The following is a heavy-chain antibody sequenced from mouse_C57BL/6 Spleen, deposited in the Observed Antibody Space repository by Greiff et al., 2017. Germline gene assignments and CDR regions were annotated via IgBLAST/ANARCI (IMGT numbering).Heavy chain of an antibody. J-gene: IGHJ2*01. Sequence: EVKVVESEGGLVQPGSSMKLSCTASGFTFSDYYMAWVRQVPEKGLEWVANINYDGSSTYYLDSLKSRFIISRDNAKNILYLQMSSLKSEDTATYYCAREGYGSSAFDYWGQGTTRTVSS. D-gene: IGHD1-1*01. CDR3: AREGYGSSAFDY. V-gene: IGHV5-16*01. CDR2: INYDGSST. CDR1: GFTFSDYY.